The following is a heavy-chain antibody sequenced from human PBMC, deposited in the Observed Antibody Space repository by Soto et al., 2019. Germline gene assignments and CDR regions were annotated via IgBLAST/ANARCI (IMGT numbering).Heavy chain of an antibody. D-gene: IGHD3-16*01. V-gene: IGHV5-51*01. CDR1: GYDFSTHW. CDR3: ARLFTAAGFWDYFDY. J-gene: IGHJ4*02. CDR2: IYPSDSDT. Sequence: GESLKISCKASGYDFSTHWIGWGRHMPGKGLQWMAIIYPSDSDTKYSPSFQGHVTISVDKSISTAYLQWSGLQASDSAKYYCARLFTAAGFWDYFDYWGPGTLVTVSS.